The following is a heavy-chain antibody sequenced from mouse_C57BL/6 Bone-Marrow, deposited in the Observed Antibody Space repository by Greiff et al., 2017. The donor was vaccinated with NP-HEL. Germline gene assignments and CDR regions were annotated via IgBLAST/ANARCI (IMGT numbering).Heavy chain of an antibody. J-gene: IGHJ3*01. Sequence: VQLQQPGAELVKPGASVKVSCKASGYTFTSYWMHWVKQRPGQGLEWIGRIYPSDSDTNYNQKFKGKATLTVDKSSSTAYMQLSSLTSEDSAVYYCAIWYGNFEGTRAYWGQGTLVTVSA. CDR1: GYTFTSYW. D-gene: IGHD2-10*02. CDR2: IYPSDSDT. CDR3: AIWYGNFEGTRAY. V-gene: IGHV1-74*01.